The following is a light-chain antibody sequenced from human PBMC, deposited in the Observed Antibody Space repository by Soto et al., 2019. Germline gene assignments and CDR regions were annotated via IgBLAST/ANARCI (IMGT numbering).Light chain of an antibody. CDR2: GAS. V-gene: IGKV3-20*01. J-gene: IGKJ2*01. CDR3: QQYGSSRT. Sequence: EIGLTQSPGTLSLSPGERATHTCRASQSVSSSNLAWYQQKPGQAPRLLIYGASSRATGIPDRFSGSGSGTDFTLTISRLEPEDFAVYYCQQYGSSRTFGQGTKLEIK. CDR1: QSVSSSN.